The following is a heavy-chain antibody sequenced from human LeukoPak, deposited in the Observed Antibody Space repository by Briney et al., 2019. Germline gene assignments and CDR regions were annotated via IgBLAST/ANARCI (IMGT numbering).Heavy chain of an antibody. D-gene: IGHD3-16*01. J-gene: IGHJ4*02. Sequence: PSETLSLTCTVSGGSISSYYWSLIRQPPGKGLEWIGYIYYSGSTNYNPSLKSRVTISVDTSKNQFSLKLSSVTAADTAVYYCARDFWGHDGPTFDYWGQGTLVTVSS. CDR3: ARDFWGHDGPTFDY. CDR2: IYYSGST. CDR1: GGSISSYY. V-gene: IGHV4-59*13.